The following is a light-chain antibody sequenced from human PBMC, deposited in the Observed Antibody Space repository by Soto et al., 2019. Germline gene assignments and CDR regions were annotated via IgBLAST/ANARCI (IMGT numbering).Light chain of an antibody. CDR1: SSDVGGYSF. CDR3: CSYTSSSTYV. J-gene: IGLJ1*01. Sequence: QSALTQPASVSGSPGQSITISFTGTSSDVGGYSFVSWYQQHPGKAPKLMIYDVRYRPSGVADRFSGSKSGNTASLTISGLQAEDEADYYCCSYTSSSTYVFRTGTKVTVL. V-gene: IGLV2-14*01. CDR2: DVR.